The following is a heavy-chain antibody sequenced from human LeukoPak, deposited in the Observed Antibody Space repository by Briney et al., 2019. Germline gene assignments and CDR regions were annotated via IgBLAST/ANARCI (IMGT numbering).Heavy chain of an antibody. CDR1: GYTFTSYG. CDR2: ISAYNGNT. CDR3: ARARRRLGELSLTY. J-gene: IGHJ4*02. Sequence: ASVKVSCKASGYTFTSYGISWLRQAPGQGLEWMGWISAYNGNTNYAQKLQGRVTMTTDTSTSTAYMELRSLRSDDTAVYYCARARRRLGELSLTYWGQGTLVTVSS. V-gene: IGHV1-18*01. D-gene: IGHD3-16*02.